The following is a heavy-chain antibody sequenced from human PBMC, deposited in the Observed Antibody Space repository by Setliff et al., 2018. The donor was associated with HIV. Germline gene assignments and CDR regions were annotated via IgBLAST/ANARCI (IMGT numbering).Heavy chain of an antibody. CDR1: GGTFSSYA. D-gene: IGHD1-20*01. CDR2: IIPIFGTA. V-gene: IGHV1-69*05. CDR3: AASITGTPDYFDY. J-gene: IGHJ4*02. Sequence: SVKVSCKASGGTFSSYAISWVRQAPGQGLEWMGGIIPIFGTANYAQKFQGRVTITTDKSTSTAYMELRSLRSEDTAVYYCAASITGTPDYFDYWGQGTLVTVSS.